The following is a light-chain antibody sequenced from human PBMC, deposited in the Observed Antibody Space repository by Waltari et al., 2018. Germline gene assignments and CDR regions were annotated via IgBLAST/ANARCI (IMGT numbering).Light chain of an antibody. CDR3: QQYNSYSLLT. V-gene: IGKV1-5*03. Sequence: CRASHSISNCLAWYQQKPGKAPKLLIYKASTLESGVPSRFSGSGSGTEFTLTISSLQPDDFATYYCQQYNSYSLLTFGGGTKVEIK. J-gene: IGKJ4*01. CDR1: HSISNC. CDR2: KAS.